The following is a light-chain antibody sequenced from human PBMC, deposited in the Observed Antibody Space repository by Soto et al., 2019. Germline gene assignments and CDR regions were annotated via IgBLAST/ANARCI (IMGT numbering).Light chain of an antibody. CDR2: DAS. CDR3: QQYGNSPIT. J-gene: IGKJ5*01. CDR1: QSVSSC. V-gene: IGKV3-11*01. Sequence: EFVLTQSPGTLSLSPGERATLSCRASQSVSSCLAWYQQKPGQAPRLLIYDASNRATGISARFSGSGSGTDFTLTISSLEPEDFALYYCQQYGNSPITFGQGTRLEIK.